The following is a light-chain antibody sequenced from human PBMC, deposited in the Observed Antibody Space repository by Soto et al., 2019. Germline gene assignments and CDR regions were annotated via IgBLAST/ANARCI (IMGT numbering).Light chain of an antibody. CDR2: DVS. J-gene: IGLJ2*01. CDR1: SSDVGGYNY. Sequence: QSVLTQPASVSGSPGQSITISCIGTSSDVGGYNYVSWYQQYPGKAPNLIIYDVSNRPSGVSNRFSGSKSGNTASLTISGLQAEDEADYYCCSYSRSNTLFGGGTKLTVL. V-gene: IGLV2-14*01. CDR3: CSYSRSNTL.